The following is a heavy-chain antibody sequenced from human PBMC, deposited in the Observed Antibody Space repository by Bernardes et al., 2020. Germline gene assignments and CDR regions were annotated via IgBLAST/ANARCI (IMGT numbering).Heavy chain of an antibody. CDR3: AKDGD. CDR1: GFTFSNFW. J-gene: IGHJ4*02. V-gene: IGHV3-7*03. D-gene: IGHD3-3*01. Sequence: GGSLRLSCAASGFTFSNFWMTWVRQAPGKGLEWVANIKEDGSEKYYVDSVKGRFTISRDNAKNSLYLHMNSLRAEDTAVYYCAKDGDWGQGTLVTVSS. CDR2: IKEDGSEK.